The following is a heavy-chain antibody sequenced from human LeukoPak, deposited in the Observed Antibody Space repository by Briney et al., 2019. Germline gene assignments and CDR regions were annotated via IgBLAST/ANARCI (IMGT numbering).Heavy chain of an antibody. CDR2: IIPIFGTA. J-gene: IGHJ4*02. Sequence: ASVKVSCKASGGTFSSYAISWVRQAPGQGLEWMGGIIPIFGTANYAQKFQGRVTITADESTSTAYMELSSLRSEDTAVYYCARERGLWFGELSTFDYWGQGTLVTVSS. D-gene: IGHD3-10*01. CDR1: GGTFSSYA. CDR3: ARERGLWFGELSTFDY. V-gene: IGHV1-69*13.